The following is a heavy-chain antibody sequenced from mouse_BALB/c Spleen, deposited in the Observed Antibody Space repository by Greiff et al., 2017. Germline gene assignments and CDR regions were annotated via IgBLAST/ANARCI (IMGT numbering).Heavy chain of an antibody. CDR2: ISSGGGST. Sequence: EVKLMESGGGLVKPGGSLKLSCAASGFAFSSYDMSWVRQTPEKRLEWVAYISSGGGSTYYPDTVKGRFTISRDNAKTTLYLQMSSLKSEDTAMYYCARQSYYGNYAWFAYWGQGTLVTVSA. V-gene: IGHV5-12-1*01. D-gene: IGHD2-10*01. CDR3: ARQSYYGNYAWFAY. CDR1: GFAFSSYD. J-gene: IGHJ3*01.